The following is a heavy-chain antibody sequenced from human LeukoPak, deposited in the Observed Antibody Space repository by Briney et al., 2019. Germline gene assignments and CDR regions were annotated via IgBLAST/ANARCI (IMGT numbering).Heavy chain of an antibody. CDR2: IIPIFGTA. CDR1: GGTFSSYA. Sequence: ASVKVSCKASGGTFSSYAISWVRQAPGQGLEWMGGIIPIFGTASYAQKFQGRVTITADESTSTAYMELSSLRSEDTAVYYCAVYSYDGYDFDYWGQGTLVTVSS. D-gene: IGHD5-18*01. J-gene: IGHJ4*02. V-gene: IGHV1-69*13. CDR3: AVYSYDGYDFDY.